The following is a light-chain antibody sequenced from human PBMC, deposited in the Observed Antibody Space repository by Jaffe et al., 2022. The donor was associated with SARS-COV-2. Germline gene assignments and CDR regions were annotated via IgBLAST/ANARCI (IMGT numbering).Light chain of an antibody. CDR1: QNINIW. CDR2: KAS. Sequence: DIQMTQSPSTLSASVGDRVTITCRASQNINIWLAWYQQKPGKAPKLLIYKASSLGSGVPSRFSGSGSGTEFTLTISSLQPDDFATYYCQQEDGHPWTFGQGTKVEIK. J-gene: IGKJ1*01. CDR3: QQEDGHPWT. V-gene: IGKV1-5*03.